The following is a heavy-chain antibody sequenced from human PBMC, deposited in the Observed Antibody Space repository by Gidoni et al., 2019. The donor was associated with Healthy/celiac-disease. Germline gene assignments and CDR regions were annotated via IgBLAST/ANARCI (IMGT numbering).Heavy chain of an antibody. Sequence: QVQLVESGGGVVQPGRSLRIPCAASGLPFSSYAMHGVRQAPGKGREWVAVISYDGSNKYYADSVKGRFTISRDNSKNTLYLQMNSLRAEDTAVYYCARDRDIWNYEYYFDYWGQGTLVTVSS. CDR1: GLPFSSYA. V-gene: IGHV3-30-3*01. J-gene: IGHJ4*02. CDR2: ISYDGSNK. CDR3: ARDRDIWNYEYYFDY. D-gene: IGHD1-7*01.